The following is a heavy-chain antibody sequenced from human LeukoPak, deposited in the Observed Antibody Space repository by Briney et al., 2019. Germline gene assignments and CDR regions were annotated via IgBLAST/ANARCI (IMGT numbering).Heavy chain of an antibody. Sequence: SETLSLTCTVSGGSISSYYWSWIRQPPGKGLEWIGYIYTSGSTNYNPSLKSRVTISVDTSKNQFSLKLSSVTAADTAVYYCARTGYGSSWSGQNWFDPWGQGTLVTVSS. D-gene: IGHD6-13*01. CDR2: IYTSGST. J-gene: IGHJ5*02. CDR1: GGSISSYY. V-gene: IGHV4-4*09. CDR3: ARTGYGSSWSGQNWFDP.